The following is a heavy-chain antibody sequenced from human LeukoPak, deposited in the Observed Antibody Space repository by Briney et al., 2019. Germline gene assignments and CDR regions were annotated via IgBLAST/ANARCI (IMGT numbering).Heavy chain of an antibody. D-gene: IGHD3-10*01. J-gene: IGHJ6*03. V-gene: IGHV3-30-3*01. CDR1: GFTFSSYA. Sequence: GGSLRLSCAASGFTFSSYAMHWVRQAPGKGLEWVAVISYDGSNKYYADSVKGRFTISRDNSKNTLYLQMNSLRAEDTAVYYCARALGGYSRYYYYYMDVWGKGTTVTVSS. CDR3: ARALGGYSRYYYYYMDV. CDR2: ISYDGSNK.